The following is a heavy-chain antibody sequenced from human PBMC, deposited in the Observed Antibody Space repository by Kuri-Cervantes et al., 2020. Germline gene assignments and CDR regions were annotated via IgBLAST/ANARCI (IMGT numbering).Heavy chain of an antibody. D-gene: IGHD3-16*02. CDR2: ISYDGSNK. CDR3: AKAYDYVWGSYQPYFDY. J-gene: IGHJ4*02. Sequence: GESLRISCAASGFTFSSYGMHWVRQAPGKGLEWVAVISYDGSNKYYADSVKGRFTISRDNSKNTLYLQMNSLRAEDTAVYYCAKAYDYVWGSYQPYFDYWGQGTLVTVSS. CDR1: GFTFSSYG. V-gene: IGHV3-30*18.